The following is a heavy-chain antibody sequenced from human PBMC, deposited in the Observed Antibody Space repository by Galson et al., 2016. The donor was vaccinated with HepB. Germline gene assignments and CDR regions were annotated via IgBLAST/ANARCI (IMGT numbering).Heavy chain of an antibody. Sequence: SVKVSCKASGYTFTDYYIHWMRQAPGQALEWMGWINPNSGVTNYAQKFQGRVTMTRDTSINTAYMEVNRLTSDDTAMYYCARVLVEQQLVQPLPTGLFDYWGQGTLFTASS. CDR3: ARVLVEQQLVQPLPTGLFDY. V-gene: IGHV1-2*02. J-gene: IGHJ4*02. CDR2: INPNSGVT. D-gene: IGHD6-13*01. CDR1: GYTFTDYY.